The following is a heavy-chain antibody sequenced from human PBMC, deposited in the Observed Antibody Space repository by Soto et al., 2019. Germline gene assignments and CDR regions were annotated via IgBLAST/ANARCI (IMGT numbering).Heavy chain of an antibody. D-gene: IGHD4-17*01. CDR3: ARGEHDYGDYFS. CDR2: IYYSGST. V-gene: IGHV4-31*02. J-gene: IGHJ4*02. CDR1: GGSIGSGGYY. Sequence: SETLSLPSTVFGGSIGSGGYYRILIRQHPGKGLEWIGYIYYSGSTYYNPSLKSRVTISVDTSKNQFSLKLSSVTAADTAVYYCARGEHDYGDYFSWGQGTLVTVPQ.